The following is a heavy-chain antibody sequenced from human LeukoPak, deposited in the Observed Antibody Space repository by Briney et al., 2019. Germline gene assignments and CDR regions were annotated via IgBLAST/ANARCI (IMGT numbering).Heavy chain of an antibody. Sequence: GGSLRLSCAASGFTFDGYGMSWVRQAPGKGLEWVSGINWNSGSRGYGDSAKGRFTISRDNAKNSLYLRMNSLRAEDTALYYCARGIDSGYDYFDYWGQGTLVTVSS. V-gene: IGHV3-20*04. CDR1: GFTFDGYG. J-gene: IGHJ4*02. CDR2: INWNSGSR. CDR3: ARGIDSGYDYFDY. D-gene: IGHD5-12*01.